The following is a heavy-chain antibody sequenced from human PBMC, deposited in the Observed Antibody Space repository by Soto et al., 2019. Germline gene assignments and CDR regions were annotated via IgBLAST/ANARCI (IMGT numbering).Heavy chain of an antibody. V-gene: IGHV1-69*13. Sequence: SVKVSCKASGGTFSSYASGWVRQAPGQGLEWMGGIIPIFGTANYAQKFQGRVTITADESTSTAYMELSSLRSEDTAVYYCARAREERVYYFDYWGQGTLVTVSS. J-gene: IGHJ4*02. CDR3: ARAREERVYYFDY. CDR2: IIPIFGTA. CDR1: GGTFSSYA.